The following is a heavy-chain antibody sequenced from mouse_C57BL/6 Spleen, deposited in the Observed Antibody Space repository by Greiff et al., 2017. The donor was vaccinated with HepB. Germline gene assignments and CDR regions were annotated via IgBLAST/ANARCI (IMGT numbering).Heavy chain of an antibody. J-gene: IGHJ2*01. CDR3: ARSGTVDY. CDR2: IYPGDGDT. Sequence: VQLQQSGPELVKPGASVKISCKASGYAFSSSWMNWVKQRPGKGLEWIGRIYPGDGDTNYNGKFKGKATLTADKSSSTAYMQLSSLTSEDSAVYCCARSGTVDYWGQGTTLTVSS. CDR1: GYAFSSSW. D-gene: IGHD1-1*01. V-gene: IGHV1-82*01.